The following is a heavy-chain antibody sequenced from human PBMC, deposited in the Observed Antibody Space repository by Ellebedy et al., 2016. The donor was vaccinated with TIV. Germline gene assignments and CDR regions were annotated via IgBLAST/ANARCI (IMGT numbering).Heavy chain of an antibody. CDR2: ISSSSSTI. CDR3: ARERAYYDSSGYQHYFDY. V-gene: IGHV3-48*01. CDR1: GFTFSSYS. D-gene: IGHD3-22*01. Sequence: GGSLRLXCASSGFTFSSYSMNWVRQAPGKGLEWVSYISSSSSTIYYADSVKGRFTISRDNAKNSLYLQMNSLRAEDTAVYYCARERAYYDSSGYQHYFDYWGQGTLVTVSS. J-gene: IGHJ4*02.